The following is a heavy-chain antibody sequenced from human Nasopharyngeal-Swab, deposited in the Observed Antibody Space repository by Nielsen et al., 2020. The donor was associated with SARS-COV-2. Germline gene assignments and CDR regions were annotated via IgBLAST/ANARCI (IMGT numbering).Heavy chain of an antibody. CDR3: AKDLRGPYFF. CDR2: IVGSDDNSGSGGST. CDR1: GYSFRTYG. J-gene: IGHJ4*02. V-gene: IGHV3-23*01. D-gene: IGHD2/OR15-2a*01. Sequence: GGSLRLSCVASGYSFRTYGMSWVRQAPGKGLEWVAAIVGSDDNSGSGGSTYYADSVKGRFTISRDNSKNTLSLQMNSLRAEDTAVYYCAKDLRGPYFFWGQGTLVTVSS.